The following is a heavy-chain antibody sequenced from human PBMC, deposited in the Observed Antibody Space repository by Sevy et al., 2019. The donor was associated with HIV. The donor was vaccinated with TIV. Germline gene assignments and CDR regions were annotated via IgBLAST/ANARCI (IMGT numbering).Heavy chain of an antibody. Sequence: SETLSLTCTVSGGSISSYYWSWIRQPPGKGLEWIGYIYYSGSTNYNPSLKNRVTISVDTSENQFSLMLSSVTAADTAVYYCARVGSDWELDYWGQGTLVTVSS. CDR1: GGSISSYY. D-gene: IGHD1-26*01. J-gene: IGHJ4*02. V-gene: IGHV4-59*01. CDR3: ARVGSDWELDY. CDR2: IYYSGST.